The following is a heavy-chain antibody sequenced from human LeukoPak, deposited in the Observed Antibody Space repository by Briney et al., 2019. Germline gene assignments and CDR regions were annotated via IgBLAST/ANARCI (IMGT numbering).Heavy chain of an antibody. V-gene: IGHV1-18*01. D-gene: IGHD2-2*01. J-gene: IGHJ1*01. Sequence: ASVKVSCKASGYTFTSYGISWVRQAPGQGLEWMGWISAYNGNTNYAQKLQGRVTMTTDTSTSTAYMELRSLRSDDTAVYYCARDGVGYCSSTSCLEYFQHWGQGTLVTVSS. CDR3: ARDGVGYCSSTSCLEYFQH. CDR1: GYTFTSYG. CDR2: ISAYNGNT.